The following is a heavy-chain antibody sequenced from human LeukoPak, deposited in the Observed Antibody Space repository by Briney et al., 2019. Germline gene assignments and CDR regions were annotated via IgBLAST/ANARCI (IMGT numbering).Heavy chain of an antibody. CDR1: GFTFSSYG. CDR3: AKDLEGRDAFDI. CDR2: ISYDGSNK. D-gene: IGHD1-1*01. V-gene: IGHV3-30*18. Sequence: GGSLRLSCAASGFTFSSYGMHWVRQAPGKGLEWVAVISYDGSNKYYADSVKGRFTISRDNSKNTLYLQMNSLRAEDTAVYYCAKDLEGRDAFDIWGQGTMVTVSS. J-gene: IGHJ3*02.